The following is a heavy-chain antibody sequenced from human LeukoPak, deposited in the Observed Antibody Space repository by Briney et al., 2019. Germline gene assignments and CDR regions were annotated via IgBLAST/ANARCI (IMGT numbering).Heavy chain of an antibody. D-gene: IGHD6-19*01. J-gene: IGHJ5*02. CDR1: GGTFSSYA. CDR2: IIPIFGTA. Sequence: GSSVKVSCKASGGTFSSYAIGWVRQAPGQGLEWMGGIIPIFGTANYAQKFQGRVTITTDESTSTAYMELSSLRSEDTAVYYCARRVRSVAGKEDWFDPWGQGTLVTVSS. V-gene: IGHV1-69*05. CDR3: ARRVRSVAGKEDWFDP.